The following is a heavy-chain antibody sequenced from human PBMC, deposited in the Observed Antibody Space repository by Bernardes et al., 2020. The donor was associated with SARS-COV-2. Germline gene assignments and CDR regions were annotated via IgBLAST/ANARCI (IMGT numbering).Heavy chain of an antibody. CDR2: IKQDGSEK. CDR1: GFTFSSYW. D-gene: IGHD3-3*01. J-gene: IGHJ6*02. Sequence: GGSLRLSCAASGFTFSSYWMSWVRQAPGKGLEWVANIKQDGSEKYYVDSVKGRFTISRDNAKNSLYLQMNSLRAEDTAVYYCARRITIFGVVIINYYYGMDVWGQGTTVTVSS. V-gene: IGHV3-7*01. CDR3: ARRITIFGVVIINYYYGMDV.